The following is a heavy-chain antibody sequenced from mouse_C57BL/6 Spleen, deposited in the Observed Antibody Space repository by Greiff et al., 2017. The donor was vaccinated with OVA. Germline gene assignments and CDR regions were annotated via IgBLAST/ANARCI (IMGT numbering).Heavy chain of an antibody. Sequence: QVQLQQPGAELVKPGASVKMSCKASGYTFTSYRITWVKQRPGQGLEWIGDIYPGSGSTNYNEKFKSKATLNVDTSSSTAYMQRSSLTSEDSAVYYCARTPYYAMDYWGQGTSVTVSS. J-gene: IGHJ4*01. CDR1: GYTFTSYR. CDR2: IYPGSGST. V-gene: IGHV1-55*01. CDR3: ARTPYYAMDY.